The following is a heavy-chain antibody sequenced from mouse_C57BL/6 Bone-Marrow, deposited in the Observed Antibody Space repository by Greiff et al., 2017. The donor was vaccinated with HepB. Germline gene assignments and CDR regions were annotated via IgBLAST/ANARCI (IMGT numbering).Heavy chain of an antibody. CDR3: ARQEGPPYYGSSYWYFDV. CDR2: FYPGSGSI. Sequence: QVQLQQSGAELVKPGASVKLSCKASGYTFTEYTIHWVKQRSGQGLEWIGWFYPGSGSIKYNEKFKDKATLTADKSSSTVYMALSRLTSEDSAVYFCARQEGPPYYGSSYWYFDVWGTGTTVTVSS. J-gene: IGHJ1*03. CDR1: GYTFTEYT. V-gene: IGHV1-62-2*01. D-gene: IGHD1-1*01.